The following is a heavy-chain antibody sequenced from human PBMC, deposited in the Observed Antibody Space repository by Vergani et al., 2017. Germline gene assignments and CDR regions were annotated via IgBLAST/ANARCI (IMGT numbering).Heavy chain of an antibody. CDR2: INPNRGGT. J-gene: IGHJ4*02. V-gene: IGHV1-2*02. Sequence: QVQLVQSGAEVKKPGASVKVSCKASGYTFTGYYMHWVRQAPGQGLEWMGWINPNRGGTNYAQKFQGRVTMARDTSISTAYMELSRLRSDDTAVYYCARDTTIFGGPAGYWGQGTLVTVSS. CDR3: ARDTTIFGGPAGY. CDR1: GYTFTGYY. D-gene: IGHD3-3*01.